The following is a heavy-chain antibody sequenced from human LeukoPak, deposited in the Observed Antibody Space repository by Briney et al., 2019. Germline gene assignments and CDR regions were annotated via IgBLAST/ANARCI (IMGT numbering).Heavy chain of an antibody. CDR2: IIPIFGTA. D-gene: IGHD3-22*01. CDR1: GGTFSSYA. Sequence: SVKVSCKASGGTFSSYAISWVRQAPGQGLEWMERIIPIFGTANYAQKFQGRVTITADKSTSTAYMELSSLRSEDTAVYYCARPRDYYDSSGYSVWGQGTLVTVSS. V-gene: IGHV1-69*06. J-gene: IGHJ4*02. CDR3: ARPRDYYDSSGYSV.